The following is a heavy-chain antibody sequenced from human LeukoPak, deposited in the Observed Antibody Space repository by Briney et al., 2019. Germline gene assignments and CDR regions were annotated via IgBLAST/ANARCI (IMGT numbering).Heavy chain of an antibody. Sequence: GGSLRLSCTASGFTFRTYTMTWVRQAPGKGLEWVSTISSDGSSTYYADSVKGRFTISRDNSKNTLYLQVNSLTPEDTAVYYCAKKGIAAPGRPYHFDDGGQGTLVTVSS. CDR1: GFTFRTYT. D-gene: IGHD6-13*01. CDR3: AKKGIAAPGRPYHFDD. V-gene: IGHV3-23*01. J-gene: IGHJ4*02. CDR2: ISSDGSST.